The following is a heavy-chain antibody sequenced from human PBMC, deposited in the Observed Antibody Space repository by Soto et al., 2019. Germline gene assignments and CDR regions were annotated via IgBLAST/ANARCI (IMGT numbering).Heavy chain of an antibody. CDR3: ARDRLMATAGTARHYFGLDV. V-gene: IGHV4-31*03. D-gene: IGHD5-18*01. CDR2: IYYIGNT. Sequence: SETPSLTCTVSGGSIRSCGYYWGWVRQNPRKRVEWIGNIYYIGNTYYNPSLKSRLTISVDTSKNQFSLNLSSVTAADTAVYYCARDRLMATAGTARHYFGLDVWGQGTTVTVSS. CDR1: GGSIRSCGYY. J-gene: IGHJ6*02.